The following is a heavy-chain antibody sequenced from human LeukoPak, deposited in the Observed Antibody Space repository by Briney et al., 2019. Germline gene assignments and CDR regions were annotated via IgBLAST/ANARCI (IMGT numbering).Heavy chain of an antibody. V-gene: IGHV3-7*05. CDR1: EFAFSSYW. J-gene: IGHJ3*02. Sequence: GGSLRLSCAASEFAFSSYWMSWVRQAPGKGLEWVANIAQDGSKKNYVDSVKGRFTISRDNAKNSLFLQMNSLRAEDTAVYYCVRGGGSFDMWGQGTMVTVSS. CDR3: VRGGGSFDM. CDR2: IAQDGSKK. D-gene: IGHD2-15*01.